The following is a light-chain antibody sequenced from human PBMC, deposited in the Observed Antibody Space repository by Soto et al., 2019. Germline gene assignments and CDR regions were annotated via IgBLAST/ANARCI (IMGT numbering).Light chain of an antibody. CDR3: QQYGSSPLIT. V-gene: IGKV3-20*01. Sequence: EIVLTQSPGTLSLCPGERATLSCRASQSVSSSYLAWYQQKPGQAPRLLIYGASSRATGIPDRFSGSGSGTDFTLTISRLEPEDFAVYYCQQYGSSPLITFGQGTRLELK. CDR2: GAS. CDR1: QSVSSSY. J-gene: IGKJ5*01.